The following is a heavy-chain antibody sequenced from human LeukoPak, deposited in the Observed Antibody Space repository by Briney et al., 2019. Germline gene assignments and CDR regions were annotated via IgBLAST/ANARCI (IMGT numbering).Heavy chain of an antibody. CDR1: GFTFSSYA. V-gene: IGHV3-23*01. Sequence: GGSLRLSCAASGFTFSSYAMSWVRRAPGKGLEWVSAISGSGGSTYYADSVKGRFTISRDNSKNTLYLQMNSLRAEDTAVYYCAKYDFWSGYYTDLDYWGQGTLVTVSS. J-gene: IGHJ4*02. D-gene: IGHD3-3*01. CDR3: AKYDFWSGYYTDLDY. CDR2: ISGSGGST.